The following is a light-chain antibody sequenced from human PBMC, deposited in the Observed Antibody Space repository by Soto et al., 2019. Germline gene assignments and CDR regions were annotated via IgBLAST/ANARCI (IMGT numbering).Light chain of an antibody. J-gene: IGKJ1*01. Sequence: EIVLTQSPGTLSLSPGERATLSCRASQSLSGSYLAWYQQKPGQAPRLLIYDVSNRATGIPDRFSGSGSGTDFTLTISRLEPEDFAVYYCHQYGSSPRTFGQGTKVEIK. CDR2: DVS. CDR1: QSLSGSY. CDR3: HQYGSSPRT. V-gene: IGKV3-20*01.